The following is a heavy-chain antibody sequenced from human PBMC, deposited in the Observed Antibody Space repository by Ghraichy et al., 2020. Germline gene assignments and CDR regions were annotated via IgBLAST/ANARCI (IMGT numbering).Heavy chain of an antibody. Sequence: SETLSLTCTVSGGSISSYYWSWIRQPPGKGLEWIGYIYYSGSTNYNPSLKSRVTISVDTSKNQFSLKLSSVTAADTAVYYCARDFYGDGAFDIWGQGTMVTVSS. CDR1: GGSISSYY. J-gene: IGHJ3*02. CDR3: ARDFYGDGAFDI. D-gene: IGHD4-17*01. CDR2: IYYSGST. V-gene: IGHV4-59*01.